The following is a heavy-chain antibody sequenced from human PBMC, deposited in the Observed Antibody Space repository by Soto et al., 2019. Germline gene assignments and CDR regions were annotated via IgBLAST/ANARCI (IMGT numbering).Heavy chain of an antibody. CDR2: ISAYNGNT. D-gene: IGHD6-13*01. CDR3: ASGSSWYPVEYYFDY. CDR1: GYIFTSYG. Sequence: ASVKISCKASGYIFTSYGISWVRQAPGQGLEWMGWISAYNGNTNYAQKLQGRVTMTTDTSTSTAYMELRSLRSDDTAVYYCASGSSWYPVEYYFDYWGQGTLVTVSS. J-gene: IGHJ4*02. V-gene: IGHV1-18*04.